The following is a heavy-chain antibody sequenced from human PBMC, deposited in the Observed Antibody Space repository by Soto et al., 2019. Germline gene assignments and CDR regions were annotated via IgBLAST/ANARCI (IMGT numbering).Heavy chain of an antibody. CDR1: GFTFSSYG. CDR3: AREKGVIVVVSLDY. CDR2: ISYDGSNK. Sequence: QVQLVESGGGVVQPGRSLRLSCAASGFTFSSYGMHWVRQAPGKGLEWVAVISYDGSNKYYADSVKGRFTISRDNSKNTLYLQMNSLRAEDTAVYYCAREKGVIVVVSLDYWGQGTLVTVSS. V-gene: IGHV3-30*03. D-gene: IGHD3-22*01. J-gene: IGHJ4*02.